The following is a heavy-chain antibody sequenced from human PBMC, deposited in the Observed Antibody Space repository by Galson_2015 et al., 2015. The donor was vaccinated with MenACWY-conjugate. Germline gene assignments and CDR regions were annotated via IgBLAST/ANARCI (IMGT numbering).Heavy chain of an antibody. J-gene: IGHJ4*02. CDR1: GGSISSRGYS. CDR2: IYHSGST. D-gene: IGHD2-21*02. CDR3: ARVTAILCAFDY. Sequence: TLSLTCAVSGGSISSRGYSWSWIRQPPGKGLEWIGYIYHSGSTYYNPSLKSRVTISVDRSKNQFSLKLSSVTAADTAVYYCARVTAILCAFDYWGQGTLVTVSS. V-gene: IGHV4-30-2*01.